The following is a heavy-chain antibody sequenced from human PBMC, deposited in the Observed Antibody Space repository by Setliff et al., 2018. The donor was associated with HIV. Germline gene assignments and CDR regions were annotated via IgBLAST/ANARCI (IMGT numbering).Heavy chain of an antibody. CDR2: IYYSGRTSHSGST. V-gene: IGHV4-30-4*08. J-gene: IGHJ5*02. Sequence: TLSLTCTVSGDSITSGGYSWTWIRQPPGKALEWVGYIYYSGRTSHSGSTYYNPSVASRITISGDTSKNQFSLKRTSVTAADTAIYYCARENGWLFGWFDPWGQGTPVTVSS. D-gene: IGHD3-22*01. CDR1: GDSITSGGYS. CDR3: ARENGWLFGWFDP.